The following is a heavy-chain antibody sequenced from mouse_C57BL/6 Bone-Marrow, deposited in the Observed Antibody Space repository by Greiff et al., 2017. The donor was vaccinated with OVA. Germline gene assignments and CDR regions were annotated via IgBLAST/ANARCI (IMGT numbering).Heavy chain of an antibody. CDR2: IDPSDSYT. CDR1: GYTFTSYW. CDR3: ARITAVPY. J-gene: IGHJ2*01. Sequence: QVQLQQPGAELVKPGASVKLSCKASGYTFTSYWMQWVKQRPGQGLEWIGEIDPSDSYTNYTQKFKGKVTLTVDTSSSTAYMQLSSLTSEDSAVYYCARITAVPYWGQGTTLTVSS. V-gene: IGHV1-50*01. D-gene: IGHD1-1*01.